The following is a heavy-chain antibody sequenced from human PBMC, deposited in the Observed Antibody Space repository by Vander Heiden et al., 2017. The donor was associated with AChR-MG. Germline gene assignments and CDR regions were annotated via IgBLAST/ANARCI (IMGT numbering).Heavy chain of an antibody. Sequence: QVQLQESGPGLVKPSQTLSLTCTVPGGSISSGGYYWSWIRQHPGKGLEWIGYIYYSGSTYYNPSLKSRVTISVDTSKNQFSLKLSSVTAADTAVYYCARVPKGSNWDYYYGMDVWGQGTTVTVSS. V-gene: IGHV4-31*03. J-gene: IGHJ6*02. CDR2: IYYSGST. D-gene: IGHD3-16*01. CDR1: GGSISSGGYY. CDR3: ARVPKGSNWDYYYGMDV.